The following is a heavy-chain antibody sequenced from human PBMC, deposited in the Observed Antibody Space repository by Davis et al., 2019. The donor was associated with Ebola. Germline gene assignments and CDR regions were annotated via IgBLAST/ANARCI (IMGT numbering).Heavy chain of an antibody. J-gene: IGHJ6*04. V-gene: IGHV3-23*01. D-gene: IGHD1-26*01. Sequence: GESLKISCTDSVITFSSYAMSWVRQAPGKGLEWVSAISGSGGSTYYADSVKGRFTISRDNSKNTLYLQMNSLRAEDTAVYYCAKGSIVGATRASYYYYGMDVWGKGTTVTVSS. CDR2: ISGSGGST. CDR1: VITFSSYA. CDR3: AKGSIVGATRASYYYYGMDV.